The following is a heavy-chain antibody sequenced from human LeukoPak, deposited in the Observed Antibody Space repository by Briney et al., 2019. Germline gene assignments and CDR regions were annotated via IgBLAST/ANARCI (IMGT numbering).Heavy chain of an antibody. Sequence: GGSLRLSCAASGFTFSSYAMSWVRQAPGKGLEWVSAISGSGGTTYYADSVKGRFTISRANSKNTLYLQMTSLRAEDTAVYYCAKVGYSGKENWFDPWGQGTLVTVSS. J-gene: IGHJ5*02. CDR2: ISGSGGTT. D-gene: IGHD5-12*01. CDR1: GFTFSSYA. V-gene: IGHV3-23*01. CDR3: AKVGYSGKENWFDP.